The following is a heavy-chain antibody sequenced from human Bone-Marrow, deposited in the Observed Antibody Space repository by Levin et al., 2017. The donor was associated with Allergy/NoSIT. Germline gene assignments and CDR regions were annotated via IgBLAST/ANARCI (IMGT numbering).Heavy chain of an antibody. CDR1: GYIFTGYF. Sequence: GESLKISCQASGYIFTGYFIHWVRQAPGQGLEWMGRINTNGGGTSYSQKFQGRVTLTRDIHTSTTYMDLRGLRSDDTGIYYCAKVISAWPNGAFNIWGHGTLVIVSS. V-gene: IGHV1-2*05. D-gene: IGHD6-19*01. CDR2: INTNGGGT. CDR3: AKVISAWPNGAFNI. J-gene: IGHJ3*02.